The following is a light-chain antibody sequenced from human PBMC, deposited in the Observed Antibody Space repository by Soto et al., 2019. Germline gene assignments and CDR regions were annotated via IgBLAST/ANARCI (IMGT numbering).Light chain of an antibody. J-gene: IGLJ2*01. Sequence: SALTQPASVSGSPGQSITISCTGTNSDIGAYVFVYWYQQHPGKAPKLIIYEVSKRPSGVSNRFSGSKSGYTASLTISGLQAEDECHYFCSAFTTDSTVIFGGGTK. CDR1: NSDIGAYVF. CDR2: EVS. V-gene: IGLV2-14*01. CDR3: SAFTTDSTVI.